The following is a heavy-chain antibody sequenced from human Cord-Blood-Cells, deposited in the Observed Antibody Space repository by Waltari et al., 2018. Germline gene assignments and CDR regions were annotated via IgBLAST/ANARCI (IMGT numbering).Heavy chain of an antibody. CDR2: IKSKTDGGTT. CDR3: YGGWMEQLVPWFDP. Sequence: EVQLVESGGGLVKPGGSLRLSCAASGFTFSNAWMSWVRQAPGKGLEWVGRIKSKTDGGTTDYAAPVKGRFTISRDDSKNTLYLQMNSLKTEDTAVYYCYGGWMEQLVPWFDPWGQGTLVTVSS. V-gene: IGHV3-15*01. CDR1: GFTFSNAW. D-gene: IGHD6-6*01. J-gene: IGHJ5*02.